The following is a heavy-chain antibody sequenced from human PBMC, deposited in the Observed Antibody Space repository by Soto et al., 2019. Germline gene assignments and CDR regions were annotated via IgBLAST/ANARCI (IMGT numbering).Heavy chain of an antibody. CDR3: ARVRVSYYGMDV. V-gene: IGHV4-31*03. CDR1: GGSISSGGYY. Sequence: SETLSLTCTVSGGSISSGGYYWSWIRQHPGKGLEWIGYIYYSGSTYYNPSLKSRVTISVDTSKNQFSLKLSSVTVSDTAVYYGARVRVSYYGMDVWGQGTTVTVSS. CDR2: IYYSGST. D-gene: IGHD2-21*01. J-gene: IGHJ6*02.